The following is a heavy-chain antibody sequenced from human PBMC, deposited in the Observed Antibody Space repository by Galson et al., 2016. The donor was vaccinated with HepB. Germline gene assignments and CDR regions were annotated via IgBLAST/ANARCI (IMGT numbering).Heavy chain of an antibody. CDR3: ANSYCTGTACYRWHF. Sequence: SLRLSCAASGFTFSSYAMSWVRQSPGKGLEWVSSISNSGGTTHYADSVQRRFTISRDNSKNTLYLQMNSLTAADAALYNCANSYCTGTACYRWHFRGQGTLVTVSP. CDR2: ISNSGGTT. D-gene: IGHD1-1*01. J-gene: IGHJ1*01. CDR1: GFTFSSYA. V-gene: IGHV3-23*01.